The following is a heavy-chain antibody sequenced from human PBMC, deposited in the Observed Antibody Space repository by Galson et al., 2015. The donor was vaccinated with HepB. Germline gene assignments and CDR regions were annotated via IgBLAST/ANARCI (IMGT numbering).Heavy chain of an antibody. Sequence: ETLSLTCTVSGGSISRYYWGWIRQPPGKGLEWIGYIYGSESINYNPSLRGRVTISVDTSKNLFSLNLSSVTASDTAVYYCARGGYYASGRLDPDAFDFWGQGTLVTVSS. D-gene: IGHD3-10*01. CDR1: GGSISRYY. J-gene: IGHJ3*01. CDR2: IYGSESI. V-gene: IGHV4-59*01. CDR3: ARGGYYASGRLDPDAFDF.